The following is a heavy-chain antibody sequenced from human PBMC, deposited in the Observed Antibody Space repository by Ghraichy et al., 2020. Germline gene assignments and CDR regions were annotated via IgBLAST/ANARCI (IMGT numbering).Heavy chain of an antibody. D-gene: IGHD3-16*01. CDR2: IYYSGST. J-gene: IGHJ4*02. CDR1: GGSISNYY. Sequence: SETLSLTCTVSGGSISNYYWTWIRQPPGKGLEWIGYIYYSGSTNYNPSLKSRVTISVDTSKNQVSLKLTSLTAADTAVYYCTRGRAGGHFDFWGQGTLVTVSS. V-gene: IGHV4-59*01. CDR3: TRGRAGGHFDF.